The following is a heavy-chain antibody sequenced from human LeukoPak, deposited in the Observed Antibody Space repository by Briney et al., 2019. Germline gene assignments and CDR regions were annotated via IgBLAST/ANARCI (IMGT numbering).Heavy chain of an antibody. Sequence: ASVKVSCKVSGYTLTELSMHWVRQAPGKGLEWMGGFDPEDGETIYAQKFQGRVTMTEDTSTDTAYMELSSLRPEDTAVYYCATGGEVADLFDYWGQGTLVTVSS. J-gene: IGHJ4*02. CDR2: FDPEDGET. V-gene: IGHV1-24*01. CDR1: GYTLTELS. CDR3: ATGGEVADLFDY. D-gene: IGHD6-19*01.